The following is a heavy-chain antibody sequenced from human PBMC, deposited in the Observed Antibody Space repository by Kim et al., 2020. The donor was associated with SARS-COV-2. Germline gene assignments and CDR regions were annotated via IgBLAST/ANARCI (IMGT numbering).Heavy chain of an antibody. V-gene: IGHV3-9*01. CDR2: ISWNSGSI. Sequence: GGSLRLSCAASGFTFDDYAMHWVRQAPGKGLEWVSGISWNSGSIGYADSVKGRFTISRDNAKNSLYLQMNSLRAEDTALYYCAKVRGSSSGHGVSFDYWGQGTLVTVSS. J-gene: IGHJ4*02. D-gene: IGHD6-13*01. CDR3: AKVRGSSSGHGVSFDY. CDR1: GFTFDDYA.